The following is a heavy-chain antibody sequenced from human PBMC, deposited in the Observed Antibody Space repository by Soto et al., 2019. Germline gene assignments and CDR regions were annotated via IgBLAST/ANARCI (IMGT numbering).Heavy chain of an antibody. V-gene: IGHV1-8*01. CDR1: GYSFTSYD. CDR3: ARQVEWQLVDLIGWFDP. CDR2: MNPNSGNT. D-gene: IGHD6-6*01. J-gene: IGHJ5*02. Sequence: ASVKVSCKASGYSFTSYDVNWVRQATGQGLEWMGWMNPNSGNTAYAQKFQGRVTMTRNTSISSAYMELRSLRSDDTAVYYCARQVEWQLVDLIGWFDPWGQGTLVTVSS.